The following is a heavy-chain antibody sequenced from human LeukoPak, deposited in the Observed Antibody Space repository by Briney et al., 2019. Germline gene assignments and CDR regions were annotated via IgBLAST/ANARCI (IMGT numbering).Heavy chain of an antibody. CDR3: AKDLGRPVRED. CDR1: GFSISSYW. J-gene: IGHJ4*02. D-gene: IGHD6-6*01. CDR2: ISPDGSTT. V-gene: IGHV3-74*01. Sequence: GGSLRLSCAASGFSISSYWMHWVRQVPGKGLVWVSRISPDGSTTGYADSVKGRFTASRDNARNTLYLQINSLRAEDSAVYYCAKDLGRPVREDWGQGTLVTVSS.